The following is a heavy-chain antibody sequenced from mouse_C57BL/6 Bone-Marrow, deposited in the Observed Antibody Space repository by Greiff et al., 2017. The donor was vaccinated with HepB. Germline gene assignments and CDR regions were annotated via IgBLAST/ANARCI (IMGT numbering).Heavy chain of an antibody. Sequence: VQLQQSGPELVKPGASVKISCKASGYTFTDYYMNWVKQSHGKSLEWIGDINPNNGGTSYNQKFKGKATLTVDKSSSTAYMQLSSLTSEDSAVYYCARGRFYYYGLDYWGQGTTLTVSS. V-gene: IGHV1-26*01. CDR2: INPNNGGT. J-gene: IGHJ2*01. CDR3: ARGRFYYYGLDY. CDR1: GYTFTDYY. D-gene: IGHD1-1*01.